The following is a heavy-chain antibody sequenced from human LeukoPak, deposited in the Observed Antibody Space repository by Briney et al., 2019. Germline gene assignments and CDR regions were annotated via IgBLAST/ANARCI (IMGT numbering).Heavy chain of an antibody. J-gene: IGHJ4*02. V-gene: IGHV4-59*12. CDR2: IYYSGST. D-gene: IGHD1-7*01. CDR1: GVSISSNY. Sequence: SETLSLTCTVSGVSISSNYWSWIRQPPGKGLEWIGYIYYSGSTSYNPSPKSRVTISVDKSKNQFSLKLSSVTAADTAVYYCASNTGTVFDYWGQGALVTVSS. CDR3: ASNTGTVFDY.